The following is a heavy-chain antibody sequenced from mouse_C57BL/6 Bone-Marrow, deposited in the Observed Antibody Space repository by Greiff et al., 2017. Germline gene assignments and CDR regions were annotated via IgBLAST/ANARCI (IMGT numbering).Heavy chain of an antibody. J-gene: IGHJ3*01. V-gene: IGHV14-4*01. CDR2: IDPENGDT. CDR1: GFNIKDDY. CDR3: TTWDYDVWFAY. D-gene: IGHD2-4*01. Sequence: VQLQQSGAELVRPGASVKLSCTASGFNIKDDYMHWVEQRPEQGLEWIGWIDPENGDTEYASKFQGKATITADTSSNTAYLQLSSLTSEDTAVYYCTTWDYDVWFAYWGQGTLVTVSA.